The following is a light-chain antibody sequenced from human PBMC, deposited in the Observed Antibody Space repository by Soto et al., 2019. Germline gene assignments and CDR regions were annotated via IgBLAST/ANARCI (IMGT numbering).Light chain of an antibody. V-gene: IGKV3-20*01. CDR1: QSVTNSF. J-gene: IGKJ1*01. Sequence: EIVLAQSPGTLSLSPGERATLSCRASQSVTNSFLAWYQQKPGQAPRLLIYGASRRATGIPDRFTGSGSGTDFTFTISRLQPEDFAVYYCQQSASSPPWTFGQGTKVEIK. CDR2: GAS. CDR3: QQSASSPPWT.